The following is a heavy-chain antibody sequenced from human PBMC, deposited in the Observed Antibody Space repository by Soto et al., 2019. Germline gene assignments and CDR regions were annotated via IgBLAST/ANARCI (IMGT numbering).Heavy chain of an antibody. Sequence: QVQLVQSGAEVKKPGASVKVSCKASGYTFTGYYMHWVRQAPGQGLEWMGWINPNSGGTNYAQKLQGRVTMSRDTSISTACMELNRLRSDDTAVYYCARGELLAYYYYYCMDVWGQGTTVTVSS. V-gene: IGHV1-2*02. CDR1: GYTFTGYY. CDR3: ARGELLAYYYYYCMDV. D-gene: IGHD3-10*01. CDR2: INPNSGGT. J-gene: IGHJ6*02.